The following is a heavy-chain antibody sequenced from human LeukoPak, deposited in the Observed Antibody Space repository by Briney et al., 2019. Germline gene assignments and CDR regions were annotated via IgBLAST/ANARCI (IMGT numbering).Heavy chain of an antibody. CDR1: GYSFTNYY. J-gene: IGHJ4*02. CDR2: INPSDDST. V-gene: IGHV1-46*01. CDR3: ARLRLSGYYDSSGRFDY. Sequence: ASVKVSCKASGYSFTNYYMHWVRQAPGQGLAWMGTINPSDDSTNYAQKFQGRVTMTRDMSTSTVYMELRNLRSEDTAVYYCARLRLSGYYDSSGRFDYWGQGTLVTVSS. D-gene: IGHD3-22*01.